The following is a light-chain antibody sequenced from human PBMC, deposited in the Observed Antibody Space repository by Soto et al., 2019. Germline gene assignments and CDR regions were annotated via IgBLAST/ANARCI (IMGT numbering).Light chain of an antibody. Sequence: EIVVSESPGTLSIPKGERARLSCRASQSVSDHLAWYQQKPGQAPRLLIYDASNRATGIPARFSGSGSGTDFTLTISSLEPEDFAVYYCHQRSSWPITFGQGTRLEIK. CDR3: HQRSSWPIT. V-gene: IGKV3-11*01. CDR1: QSVSDH. J-gene: IGKJ5*01. CDR2: DAS.